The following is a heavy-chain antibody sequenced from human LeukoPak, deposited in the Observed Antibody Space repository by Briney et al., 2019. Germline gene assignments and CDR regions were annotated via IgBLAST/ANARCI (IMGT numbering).Heavy chain of an antibody. J-gene: IGHJ4*02. CDR1: GFTFRSYW. V-gene: IGHV3-74*01. D-gene: IGHD6-13*01. CDR3: ARDPSSWNGFFDS. Sequence: PGGSLRLSCEASGFTFRSYWMHWVRQAPGKGLMWVSRIETDGSSTNYADSVKGRFIISRDNARNTVYLQMNSLRADDTAVYYCARDPSSWNGFFDSWGQGTLVTVSS. CDR2: IETDGSST.